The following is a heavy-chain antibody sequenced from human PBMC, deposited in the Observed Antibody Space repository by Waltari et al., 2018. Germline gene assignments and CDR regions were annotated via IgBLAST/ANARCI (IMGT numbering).Heavy chain of an antibody. V-gene: IGHV3-9*01. CDR3: VKGGDIQTGYHNVMDY. Sequence: EVQLVESGGGLVQPGRSLRLSCAASGFIFDDYAMHWVRQAPGKGLEWGAGVSWNSGTIGYADSVKDRFTIARDNAKNALYLQMNSLRPEDTGCDYCVKGGDIQTGYHNVMDYWGQGTLVTVSS. D-gene: IGHD3-9*01. CDR1: GFIFDDYA. CDR2: VSWNSGTI. J-gene: IGHJ4*02.